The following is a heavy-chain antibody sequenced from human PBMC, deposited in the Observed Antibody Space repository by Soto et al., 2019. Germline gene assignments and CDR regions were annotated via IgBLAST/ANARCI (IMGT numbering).Heavy chain of an antibody. CDR2: IKNSGSTT. J-gene: IGHJ4*02. CDR1: GFTFSSYG. V-gene: IGHV3-64D*06. CDR3: AVVAGSYWFDC. D-gene: IGHD6-19*01. Sequence: EVQLVESGGTLVQPGGSLRLSCSASGFTFSSYGMHWVRQAPGKGLEYVSAIKNSGSTTNYAESVKGRFTISRDNSKNMLYLQMSSLTSEDTAVYYCAVVAGSYWFDCWGQGTLVTVSS.